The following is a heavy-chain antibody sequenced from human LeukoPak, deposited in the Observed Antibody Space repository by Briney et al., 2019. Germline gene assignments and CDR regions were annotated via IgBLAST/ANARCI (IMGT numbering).Heavy chain of an antibody. CDR3: AKDSPLVGYTSGWWSNSFDH. J-gene: IGHJ4*02. CDR2: VTGGGSTT. D-gene: IGHD6-19*01. CDR1: GFTFSSYA. Sequence: PAGSLSLSCAASGFTFSSYAMSWVRQAPGPGLERVSPVTGGGSTTYYADSVNGRFTISRDHSKNTVYLQLHSLRADDTAVYYCAKDSPLVGYTSGWWSNSFDHWGQGTLVTVSS. V-gene: IGHV3-23*01.